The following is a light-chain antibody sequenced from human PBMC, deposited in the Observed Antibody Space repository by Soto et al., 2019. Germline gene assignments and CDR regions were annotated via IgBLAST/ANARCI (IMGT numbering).Light chain of an antibody. CDR2: EVS. CDR3: SSYTSSSTRV. J-gene: IGLJ1*01. V-gene: IGLV2-14*01. CDR1: SSDVGGYNY. Sequence: QSALTQPASVSGSPGQSITISCTGTSSDVGGYNYVSWYQQHPGKVPKLMIYEVSNRPSGVSNRFSGSKSGNTASLTISGLQDEDEGDYYCSSYTSSSTRVFGTGTKSPS.